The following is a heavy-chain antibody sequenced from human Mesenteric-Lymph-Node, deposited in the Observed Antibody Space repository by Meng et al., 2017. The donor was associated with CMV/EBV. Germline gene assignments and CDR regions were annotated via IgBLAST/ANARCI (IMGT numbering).Heavy chain of an antibody. D-gene: IGHD3-9*01. Sequence: QGQLHQWGAVLFKPSETLSVTCAAYGGSFSGYYWNWIRQSPEKGLEWIGEINHSGSTTYNPSFTSRIIISVDTSTNQISLNMSSVTAADTAVYYCARGSSYDILTGYFDYWGQGALVTVSS. V-gene: IGHV4-34*01. CDR3: ARGSSYDILTGYFDY. CDR2: INHSGST. CDR1: GGSFSGYY. J-gene: IGHJ4*02.